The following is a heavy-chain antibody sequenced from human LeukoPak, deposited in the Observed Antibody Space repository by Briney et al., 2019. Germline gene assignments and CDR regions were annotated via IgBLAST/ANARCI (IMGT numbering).Heavy chain of an antibody. CDR2: INPNSGGT. V-gene: IGHV1-2*02. CDR1: GYTFTGYY. Sequence: ASVKVSCKASGYTFTGYYMHWVRQAPGQGLGWMGWINPNSGGTNYAQKFQGRVTMTRDTSISTAYMELSRLRSDDTAVYYCARGDVLLWFGELSGLYYFDYWGQGTLVTVSS. CDR3: ARGDVLLWFGELSGLYYFDY. D-gene: IGHD3-10*01. J-gene: IGHJ4*02.